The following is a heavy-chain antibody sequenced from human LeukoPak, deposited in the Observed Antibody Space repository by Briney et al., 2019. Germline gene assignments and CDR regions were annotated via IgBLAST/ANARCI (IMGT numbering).Heavy chain of an antibody. CDR2: IYSGGTT. V-gene: IGHV3-53*01. CDR1: GFTVSNNY. Sequence: GGSLRLSCAASGFTVSNNYMTWVRQVPGKGLEWVSLIYSGGTTYYADSVKGRFTISRDNSKNTLYLQMNSLRAEDTAVYYCGSGEWPQNQWGQGTVVTVSS. D-gene: IGHD3-10*01. CDR3: GSGEWPQNQ. J-gene: IGHJ4*02.